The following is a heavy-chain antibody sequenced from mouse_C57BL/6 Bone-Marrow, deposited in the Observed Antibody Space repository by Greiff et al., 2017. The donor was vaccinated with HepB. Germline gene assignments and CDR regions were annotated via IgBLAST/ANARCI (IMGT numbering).Heavy chain of an antibody. Sequence: EVKLQESGGGLVQPGGSMKLSCAASGFTFSDAWMDWVRQSPEKGLEWVADIRNKANNHATYYAESVKGRFTISRDDSKSSVYLQMNSLRAEDTGIYYCTNARNYAMDYWGQGTSVTVSS. CDR1: GFTFSDAW. CDR2: IRNKANNHAT. J-gene: IGHJ4*01. D-gene: IGHD3-3*01. V-gene: IGHV6-6*01. CDR3: TNARNYAMDY.